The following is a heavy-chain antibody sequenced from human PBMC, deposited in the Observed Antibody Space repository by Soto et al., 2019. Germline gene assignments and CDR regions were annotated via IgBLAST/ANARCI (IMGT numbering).Heavy chain of an antibody. CDR3: ARDWTTVTTLDY. Sequence: ASVKVSCKASGYTLTGYYMHWVRQAPGQGLEWMGWINPNSGGTNYAQKFQGRVTMTRDTSISTAYMELSRLRSDDTAVYYCARDWTTVTTLDYWGQGTLVTVSS. CDR1: GYTLTGYY. D-gene: IGHD4-17*01. CDR2: INPNSGGT. J-gene: IGHJ4*02. V-gene: IGHV1-2*02.